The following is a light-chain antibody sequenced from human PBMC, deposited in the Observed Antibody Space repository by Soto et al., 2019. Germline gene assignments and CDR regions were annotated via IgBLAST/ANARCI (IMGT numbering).Light chain of an antibody. J-gene: IGKJ2*01. CDR3: QQYNNWPLYT. Sequence: EIVMTQSPATLSVSPGERATLSCRASQSVSSDLTWYQQKPGQAPRLLIYGASTRATGIPARFSGGGSGTEFTLTISSLQSEEFAVYYWQQYNNWPLYTFGQGTKLEIK. CDR2: GAS. CDR1: QSVSSD. V-gene: IGKV3-15*01.